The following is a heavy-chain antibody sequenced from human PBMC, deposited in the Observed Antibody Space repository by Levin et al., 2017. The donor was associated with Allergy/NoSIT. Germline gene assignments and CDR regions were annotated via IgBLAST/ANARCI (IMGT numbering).Heavy chain of an antibody. CDR3: ARGGLGGFGYCSGGSCRLFDY. CDR2: ISSSSSYI. Sequence: PGGSLRLSCAASGFTFSSYSMNWVRQAPGKGLEWVSSISSSSSYIYYADSVKGRFTISRDNAKNSLYLQMNSLRAEDTAVYYCARGGLGGFGYCSGGSCRLFDYWGQGTLVTVSS. D-gene: IGHD2-15*01. CDR1: GFTFSSYS. J-gene: IGHJ4*02. V-gene: IGHV3-21*01.